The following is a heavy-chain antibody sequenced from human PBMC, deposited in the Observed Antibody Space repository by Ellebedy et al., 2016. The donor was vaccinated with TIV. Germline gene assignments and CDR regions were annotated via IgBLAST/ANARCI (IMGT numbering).Heavy chain of an antibody. CDR1: GDSISSVDYF. Sequence: SETLSLTCTVSGDSISSVDYFWDWIRQPPGKGLEWIGNIHSSGITFHNPSLKSLVTMSADPSKNQISLKLSSVTAADTAVYYCARTTWGTGNAIDIWGQGTMVTVSS. J-gene: IGHJ3*02. CDR3: ARTTWGTGNAIDI. D-gene: IGHD3-16*01. CDR2: IHSSGIT. V-gene: IGHV4-39*07.